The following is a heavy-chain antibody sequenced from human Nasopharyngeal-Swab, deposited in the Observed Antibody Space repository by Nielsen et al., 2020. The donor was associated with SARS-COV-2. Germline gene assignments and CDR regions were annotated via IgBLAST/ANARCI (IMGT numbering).Heavy chain of an antibody. Sequence: GASLKISCSASGFTFSSFGMHWVRQAPGKGLEWVAVISYDGSNKFYADSVKGRFTIFRDNSKNTLYLQMNGLRAEDTAAYYCTKDAIYYYSYMDVWGKGTTVTVSS. CDR3: TKDAIYYYSYMDV. CDR2: ISYDGSNK. D-gene: IGHD3-3*01. CDR1: GFTFSSFG. V-gene: IGHV3-30*18. J-gene: IGHJ6*03.